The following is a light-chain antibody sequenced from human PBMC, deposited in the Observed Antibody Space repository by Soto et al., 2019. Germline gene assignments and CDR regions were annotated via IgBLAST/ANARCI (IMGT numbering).Light chain of an antibody. V-gene: IGLV7-46*01. CDR1: TGAVTSGHY. Sequence: QAVVTQEPSLTVSPGGTVTLTCGSSTGAVTSGHYPYWFQQKPGQAPRTLIYDTSNKHSWTPVRFSGSLLGGKAALTLSGAQPEDEAEYYCLLSYNGARYVFGTGTKVTVL. J-gene: IGLJ1*01. CDR3: LLSYNGARYV. CDR2: DTS.